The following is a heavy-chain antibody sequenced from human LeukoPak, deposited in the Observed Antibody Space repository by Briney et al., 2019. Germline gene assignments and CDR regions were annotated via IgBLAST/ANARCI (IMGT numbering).Heavy chain of an antibody. Sequence: PGGPLRLSCAASGFTFSSYGMHWVRQAPGKGLEWVAVIWYDGSNKYYADSVKGRFTISRDNSKNTLYLQMNSLRAEDTAVYYCAGRNQLLVYWGQGILVTVSS. CDR1: GFTFSSYG. V-gene: IGHV3-33*01. CDR3: AGRNQLLVY. CDR2: IWYDGSNK. J-gene: IGHJ4*02. D-gene: IGHD2-2*01.